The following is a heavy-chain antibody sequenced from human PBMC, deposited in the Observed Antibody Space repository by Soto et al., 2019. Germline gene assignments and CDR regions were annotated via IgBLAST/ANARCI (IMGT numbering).Heavy chain of an antibody. CDR2: IYSGGNT. J-gene: IGHJ6*03. Sequence: EVQLVESGGDLVQPGGSLRLSCAASGFTVSSYYMSWVRQAPGKGLEWVSVIYSGGNTYYADSVKGRFTISRDYSKITLYLQTNSLRAEDTAVYYCATSSGSAMDVCVNGTTVTVSS. V-gene: IGHV3-66*01. CDR3: ATSSGSAMDV. CDR1: GFTVSSYY. D-gene: IGHD3-10*01.